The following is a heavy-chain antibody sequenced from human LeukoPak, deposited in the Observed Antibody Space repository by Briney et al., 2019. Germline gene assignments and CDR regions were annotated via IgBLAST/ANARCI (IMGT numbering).Heavy chain of an antibody. J-gene: IGHJ4*02. V-gene: IGHV4-34*01. CDR3: ARDRIAAAGTHFDY. CDR2: INHSGST. D-gene: IGHD6-13*01. Sequence: SETLSLTCAVYGGSFSGYYRSWIRQPPGKGLEWIGEINHSGSTNYNPSLKSRVTISVDTSKNQFSLKLSSVTAADTAVYYCARDRIAAAGTHFDYWGQGTLVTVSS. CDR1: GGSFSGYY.